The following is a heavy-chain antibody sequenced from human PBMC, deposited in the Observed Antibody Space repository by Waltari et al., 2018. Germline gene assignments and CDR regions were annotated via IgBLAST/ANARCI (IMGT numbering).Heavy chain of an antibody. CDR3: ASAPRPMVSAPFDY. D-gene: IGHD2-15*01. CDR2: ISNSGDMT. CDR1: GFSAYT. J-gene: IGHJ4*02. V-gene: IGHV3-23*04. Sequence: EVQLVESGGGLVQPGGSLRLSCSGFGFSAYTMAWVRQAPGKGLECVSGISNSGDMTSYADSVKGRFTISRDTSKNTLFLQMNGLRAEDTAIYYCASAPRPMVSAPFDYWGQGVLVTVSS.